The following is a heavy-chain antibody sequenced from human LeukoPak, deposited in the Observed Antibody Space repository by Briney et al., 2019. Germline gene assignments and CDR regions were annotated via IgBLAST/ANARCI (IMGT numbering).Heavy chain of an antibody. V-gene: IGHV4-39*07. Sequence: SETLSLTCTVSGGSISSSSYYWGWIRQPPGKGLEWIGSIYYSGSTYYNPSLKSRLTISVDTSQNQFSLTLTSVIAADTAVYYCARGFNVAARPTLDFWGQGTPVTITS. J-gene: IGHJ4*02. D-gene: IGHD6-6*01. CDR3: ARGFNVAARPTLDF. CDR1: GGSISSSSYY. CDR2: IYYSGST.